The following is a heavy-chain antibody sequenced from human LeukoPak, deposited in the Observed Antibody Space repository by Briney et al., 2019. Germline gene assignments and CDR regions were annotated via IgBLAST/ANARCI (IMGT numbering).Heavy chain of an antibody. J-gene: IGHJ3*01. Sequence: PSGTLSLTCAVSGGSISSNNWWRWVRQPPGKGLEWIGEIYHSGSTDYNPSLESRVSISVDKSKNQFSLKLSSVTAADTAVYYCARGFYGSGSYSSPGFHAFDVWGQGTMVTVSS. CDR1: GGSISSNNW. CDR2: IYHSGST. V-gene: IGHV4-4*02. CDR3: ARGFYGSGSYSSPGFHAFDV. D-gene: IGHD3-10*01.